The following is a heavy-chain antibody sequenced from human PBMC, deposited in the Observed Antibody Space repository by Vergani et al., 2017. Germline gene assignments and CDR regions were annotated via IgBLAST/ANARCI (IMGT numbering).Heavy chain of an antibody. CDR3: ATNPPSLLWFGENSYYFDY. CDR1: GGSLSSSSYY. V-gene: IGHV4-39*07. Sequence: QLQLQESGPGLVKPSETLSLTCTVSGGSLSSSSYYLGWIRQPPGKGLGWIGSIYYSGLTYYNPSRKSRGTISVDTSKSQFSLKLSSGTAADTAVYYCATNPPSLLWFGENSYYFDYWGQGTLVTVSS. CDR2: IYYSGLT. D-gene: IGHD3-10*01. J-gene: IGHJ4*02.